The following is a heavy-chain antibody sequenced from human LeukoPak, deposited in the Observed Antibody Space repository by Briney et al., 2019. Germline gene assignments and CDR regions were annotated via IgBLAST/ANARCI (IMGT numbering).Heavy chain of an antibody. CDR2: VKQDGSEK. J-gene: IGHJ4*02. V-gene: IGHV3-7*01. CDR1: GFTVSSNY. Sequence: GGSLRLSCAASGFTVSSNYMSWVRQAPGKGLEWVANVKQDGSEKYYVDSVKGRFTISGDNAKNSLYLQMNSLRVKDTAVYYCAREAGGATVFDYWGQGTLVTVSS. CDR3: AREAGGATVFDY. D-gene: IGHD1-26*01.